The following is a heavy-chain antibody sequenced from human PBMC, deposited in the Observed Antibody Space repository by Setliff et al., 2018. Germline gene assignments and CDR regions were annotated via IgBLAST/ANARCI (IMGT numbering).Heavy chain of an antibody. CDR1: GYTFTNYG. Sequence: ASVKVSCKASGYTFTNYGVTWVRQAPGQGLEWTGWISSYNNDVTNYLQRFQGRVTMTTDTSTSAAYMELRSLRSDDTAVYYCAISSLSICSGGTCPNAFDVWGQGTMVTVS. V-gene: IGHV1-18*01. J-gene: IGHJ3*01. CDR3: AISSLSICSGGTCPNAFDV. D-gene: IGHD2-15*01. CDR2: ISSYNNDVT.